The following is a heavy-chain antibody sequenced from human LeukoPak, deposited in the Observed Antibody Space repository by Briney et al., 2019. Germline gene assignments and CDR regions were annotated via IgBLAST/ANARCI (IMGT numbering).Heavy chain of an antibody. J-gene: IGHJ4*02. V-gene: IGHV4-34*01. CDR3: ARRYDFWSGYYTGYFDY. D-gene: IGHD3-3*01. CDR2: INHSGGT. CDR1: GGSFSAYY. Sequence: SETLSLTCAVYGGSFSAYYWNWIRQPPGKGLEWIGEINHSGGTNYNPSLKSRVTISVDTSKNQFSLKLSSVTAADTAVYYCARRYDFWSGYYTGYFDYWGQGTLVTVSS.